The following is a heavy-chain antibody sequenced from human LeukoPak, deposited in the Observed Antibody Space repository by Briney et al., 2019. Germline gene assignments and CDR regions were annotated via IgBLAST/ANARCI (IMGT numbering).Heavy chain of an antibody. CDR2: ISSSASTI. CDR3: AKDHESDGYPCLDH. J-gene: IGHJ4*02. D-gene: IGHD3-22*01. Sequence: PGGSLRLSCAASGFTFSSYSMNWVRQAPGKGLEWVSYISSSASTIYHADSVKGRFTISRDNAKNSLYLQMNSLRAEDTAVYYCAKDHESDGYPCLDHWGLGTLVTVSS. V-gene: IGHV3-48*04. CDR1: GFTFSSYS.